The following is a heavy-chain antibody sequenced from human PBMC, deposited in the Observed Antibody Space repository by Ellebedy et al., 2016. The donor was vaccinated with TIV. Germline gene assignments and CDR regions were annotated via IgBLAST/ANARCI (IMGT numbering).Heavy chain of an antibody. CDR2: IYPGDSDT. V-gene: IGHV5-51*01. Sequence: GESLKISCKGSGYTFTTYWIGWVRQVPGTGLEWRGIIYPGDSDTRYSPSFQGQVTISADKSASTAYLQWSSLRASDTAIYYCVRHAAPAVPGDYWGQGTLVTVSS. CDR1: GYTFTTYW. D-gene: IGHD6-19*01. J-gene: IGHJ4*02. CDR3: VRHAAPAVPGDY.